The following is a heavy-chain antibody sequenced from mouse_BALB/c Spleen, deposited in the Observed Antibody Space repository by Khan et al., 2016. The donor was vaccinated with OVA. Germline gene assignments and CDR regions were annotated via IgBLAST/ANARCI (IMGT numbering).Heavy chain of an antibody. CDR1: GFTFSTYG. CDR2: ISSGGTYT. CDR3: ARHWVAVMDY. J-gene: IGHJ4*01. D-gene: IGHD1-1*02. Sequence: EVELVESGGDLVKPGGSLKLSCAASGFTFSTYGMSWVRPTPDKRLEWVATISSGGTYTYYPDSVKGRFTISRDNAKNTLYLQMTSLRAEDTAMYYCARHWVAVMDYWGQGTSVTVSS. V-gene: IGHV5-6*01.